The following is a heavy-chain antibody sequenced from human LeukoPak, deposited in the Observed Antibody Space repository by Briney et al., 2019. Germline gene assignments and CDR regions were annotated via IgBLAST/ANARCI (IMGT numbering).Heavy chain of an antibody. CDR2: IYHSGST. CDR1: GGSISSGGYS. V-gene: IGHV4-30-2*01. J-gene: IGHJ3*02. D-gene: IGHD2-2*02. CDR3: ARAGVVVPAAILSIAARPGAFDI. Sequence: SETLSLTCAVSGGSISSGGYSWSWIRQPPGKGLEWIGYIYHSGSTYYNPSLKSRVTISVDTSKNQFSLKLSSVTAADTAVYYCARAGVVVPAAILSIAARPGAFDIWGQGTMVTVSS.